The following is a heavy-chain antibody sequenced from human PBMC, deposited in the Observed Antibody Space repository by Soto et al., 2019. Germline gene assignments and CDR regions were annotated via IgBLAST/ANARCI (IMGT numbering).Heavy chain of an antibody. D-gene: IGHD6-19*01. CDR1: GFTFGDYA. V-gene: IGHV3-49*03. CDR3: TTAGYSSGWSYYYGMDV. CDR2: IRSKAYGGTT. J-gene: IGHJ6*02. Sequence: GGSLRLSCTASGFTFGDYAMSWFRQAPGKGLEWVGFIRSKAYGGTTEYAASVKGRFTISRDDSKSIAYLQMNSLKTEDTAVYYCTTAGYSSGWSYYYGMDVWGQGTTVIVSS.